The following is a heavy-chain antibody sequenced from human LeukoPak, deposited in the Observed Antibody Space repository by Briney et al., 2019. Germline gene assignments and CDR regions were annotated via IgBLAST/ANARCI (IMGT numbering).Heavy chain of an antibody. CDR2: ISYDGSNK. V-gene: IGHV3-30*01. CDR1: GFTFSSYA. J-gene: IGHJ4*02. D-gene: IGHD3-9*01. CDR3: ARPFTYYDILTGYLDY. Sequence: GGSLRLSCAASGFTFSSYAMHWVRQAPGKGLEWVAVISYDGSNKYYADSVKGRFTISRDNSKNTLYLQMNSLRAEDTAVYYCARPFTYYDILTGYLDYWGQGTLVTVSS.